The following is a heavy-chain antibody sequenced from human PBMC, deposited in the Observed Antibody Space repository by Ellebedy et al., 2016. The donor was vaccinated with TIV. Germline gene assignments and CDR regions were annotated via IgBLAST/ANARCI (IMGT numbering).Heavy chain of an antibody. CDR1: GFSFRSYW. CDR2: IRQDGNEK. V-gene: IGHV3-7*01. D-gene: IGHD4-17*01. J-gene: IGHJ5*02. Sequence: GGSLRLSCAASGFSFRSYWMSWVRQAPGKGLEWVASIRQDGNEKDYVDSVKGRFTISRDNGKNSLALQMNSLRAEDTALYYCAREGAYGDYSQVSFPFDPWGQGALVAVSS. CDR3: AREGAYGDYSQVSFPFDP.